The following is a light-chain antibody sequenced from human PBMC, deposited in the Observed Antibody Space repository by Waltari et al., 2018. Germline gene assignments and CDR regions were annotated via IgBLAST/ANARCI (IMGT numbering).Light chain of an antibody. CDR1: ALPKQH. J-gene: IGLJ2*01. V-gene: IGLV3-25*03. CDR3: QSADSSGTNVV. CDR2: KDS. Sequence: SYELTQPPSVSVSPGQTARITCSGDALPKQHAYWYQQKPGQAPVLVIYKDSERPSGIPERFSGSSSGTTDTLTISGVQAEDEADYYCQSADSSGTNVVFGGGTKLTVL.